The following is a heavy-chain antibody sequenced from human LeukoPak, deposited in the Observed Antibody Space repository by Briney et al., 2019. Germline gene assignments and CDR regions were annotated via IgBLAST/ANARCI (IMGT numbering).Heavy chain of an antibody. CDR2: IKQDGSEK. CDR3: AGGLGFLIES. CDR1: GFTFSRYY. D-gene: IGHD4-17*01. V-gene: IGHV3-7*04. Sequence: GGSLRLSCAASGFTFSRYYMAWVRKAQGKGLEWVANIKQDGSEKYYLGSVKGRFTISRDNAENSLFLQLNRLRVEDTAVYFCAGGLGFLIESWGQGTLVTVSS. J-gene: IGHJ4*02.